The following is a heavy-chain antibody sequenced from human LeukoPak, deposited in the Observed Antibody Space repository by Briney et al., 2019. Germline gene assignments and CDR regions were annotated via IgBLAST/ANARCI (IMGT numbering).Heavy chain of an antibody. V-gene: IGHV4-39*07. CDR2: IYYSGST. CDR1: GGSISSSSYY. CDR3: ATDRLLWFGELDS. J-gene: IGHJ5*01. Sequence: SETLSLTCTVSGGSISSSSYYWGWIRQPPGKGLEWIASIYYSGSTYYNPSLKSRVTISVDTSKNQFSLKLSSVTAADTAVYYCATDRLLWFGELDSWGQGTLVTVSS. D-gene: IGHD3-10*01.